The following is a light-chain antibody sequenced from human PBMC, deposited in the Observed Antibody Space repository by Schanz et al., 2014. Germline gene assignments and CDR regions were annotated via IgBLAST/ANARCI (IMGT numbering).Light chain of an antibody. CDR3: QQYYNWPRT. Sequence: EIVLTQSPDTLSLSPGERATLSCRASQSVGSRSLAWYQQKPGQPPRLLIYGASNRAAGIPDRFSGSGSETEFALTISSLQSEDFAVYYCQQYYNWPRTFGQGTKVEIK. V-gene: IGKV3D-15*01. CDR2: GAS. J-gene: IGKJ1*01. CDR1: QSVGSRS.